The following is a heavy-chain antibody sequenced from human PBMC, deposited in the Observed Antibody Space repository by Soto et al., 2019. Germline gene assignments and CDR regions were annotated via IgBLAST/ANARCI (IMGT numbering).Heavy chain of an antibody. CDR3: ASPYRTSGDAFDI. Sequence: PVESLRISCKGSGNSFPKYYVAWVLQVPGKGLEWMGIVYPGDSDTRYSPSFQGQITISADKSIATAYLQWTSLKASDTAMYYCASPYRTSGDAFDIWGQGTMVTVSS. CDR1: GNSFPKYY. D-gene: IGHD1-26*01. CDR2: VYPGDSDT. J-gene: IGHJ3*02. V-gene: IGHV5-51*01.